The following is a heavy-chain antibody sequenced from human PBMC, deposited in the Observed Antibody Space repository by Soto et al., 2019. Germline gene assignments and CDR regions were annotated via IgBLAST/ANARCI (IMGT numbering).Heavy chain of an antibody. J-gene: IGHJ4*02. D-gene: IGHD1-26*01. V-gene: IGHV1-18*01. CDR1: GYTFTSYG. CDR3: ARSGVWEPRDY. CDR2: ISSYNGNT. Sequence: QVQLVQSGAEVKKPGASVTVSCKASGYTFTSYGITWERQAPGQGLEWMGWISSYNGNTNYAQKLQGRVTLTTDTSTNTAYMELRSLRSDDTVVYYCARSGVWEPRDYWGQGTLVTVSS.